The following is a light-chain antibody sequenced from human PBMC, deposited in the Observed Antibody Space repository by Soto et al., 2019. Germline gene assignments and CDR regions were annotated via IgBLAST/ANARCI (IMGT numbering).Light chain of an antibody. CDR2: EGS. CDR3: CSYAGSWV. CDR1: SSDVGTYNL. V-gene: IGLV2-23*01. Sequence: QSALTQPASVSGSPGQSITLSCTGTSSDVGTYNLVSWYQQHPGKAPKLMIYEGSKRPSGVSNRFSGSKSGNTASLTISGLQAEDEADYFCCSYAGSWVFGGGTQLTVL. J-gene: IGLJ3*02.